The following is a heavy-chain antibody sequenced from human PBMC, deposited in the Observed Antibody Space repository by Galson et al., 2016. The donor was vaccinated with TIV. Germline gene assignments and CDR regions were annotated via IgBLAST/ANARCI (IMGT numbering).Heavy chain of an antibody. CDR2: ISAYNGDT. Sequence: SVKVSCKVSGVTFSSSSISWVRQAPGQGLEWMGWISAYNGDTFYAQRLQGRLTMTTDTSTNTAYMELNSLTFDDTAIYYCARDREVNSGFDPAYWGQGTLVTVSS. J-gene: IGHJ4*02. CDR3: ARDREVNSGFDPAY. V-gene: IGHV1-18*01. CDR1: GVTFSSSS. D-gene: IGHD5-12*01.